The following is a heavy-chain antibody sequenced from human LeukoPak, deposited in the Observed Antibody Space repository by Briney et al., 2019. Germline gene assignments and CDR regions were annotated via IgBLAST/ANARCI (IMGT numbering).Heavy chain of an antibody. V-gene: IGHV1-46*01. CDR3: ARYSSSTRGYFDY. CDR1: GYTFTSYY. CDR2: INASGGST. J-gene: IGHJ4*02. Sequence: ASVKVSCKASGYTFTSYYMHWVRQAPGQGLEWIGIINASGGSTSYAQKFQGRVTMTRDMSTSTVYMELSSLRSEDTAVYYCARYSSSTRGYFDYWGQGTLVTVSS. D-gene: IGHD6-6*01.